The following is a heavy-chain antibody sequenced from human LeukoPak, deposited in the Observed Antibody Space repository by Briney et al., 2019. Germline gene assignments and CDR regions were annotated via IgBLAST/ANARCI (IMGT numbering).Heavy chain of an antibody. CDR3: AKSTAVAGTFDY. V-gene: IGHV3-23*01. CDR2: ISGSGGST. D-gene: IGHD6-19*01. J-gene: IGHJ4*02. CDR1: GFTFSSYA. Sequence: GGSLRLSCAASGFTFSSYAMSWVRQAPGKGLEWVSAISGSGGSTYYADSVKGRFTISRDNSRNTLYLQMNSLRAEDTAVYYCAKSTAVAGTFDYWGQGTLVTVSS.